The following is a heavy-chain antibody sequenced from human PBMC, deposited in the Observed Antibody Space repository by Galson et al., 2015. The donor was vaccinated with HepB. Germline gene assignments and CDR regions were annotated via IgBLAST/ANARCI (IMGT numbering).Heavy chain of an antibody. J-gene: IGHJ4*02. CDR1: GGSVSSGGHH. D-gene: IGHD5-12*01. CDR3: AEEWNY. Sequence: TLSLTCTVSGGSVSSGGHHWSWIRQPPGKGLEWIGYISNSGSTNYDPSLKSRVTISLDKSKNLFSLKLTSVTAADTAVYYCAEEWNYWGQGTLVTVSS. CDR2: ISNSGST. V-gene: IGHV4-61*08.